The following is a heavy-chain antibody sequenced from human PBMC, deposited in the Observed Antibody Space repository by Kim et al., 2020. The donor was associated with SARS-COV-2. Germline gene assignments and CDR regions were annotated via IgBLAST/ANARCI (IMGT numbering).Heavy chain of an antibody. Sequence: LKSRVTISGDTAKNQFSLKLSSVAAADTAVYYCARCSAGRGSYYPCAFDIWGQGTMVTVSS. J-gene: IGHJ3*02. CDR3: ARCSAGRGSYYPCAFDI. V-gene: IGHV4-34*01. D-gene: IGHD1-26*01.